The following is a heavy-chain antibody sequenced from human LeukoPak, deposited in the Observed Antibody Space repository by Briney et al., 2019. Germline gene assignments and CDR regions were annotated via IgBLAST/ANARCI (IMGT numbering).Heavy chain of an antibody. J-gene: IGHJ5*02. Sequence: ASVKVSRKASGYTFTSYYMHWVRQAPGQGLEWMGIINPSGGSTSYAQKFQGRVTMTRDTSTSTVYMELSSLRSEDTAVYYRARPSDVYTGWFDPWGQGTLVTDSS. D-gene: IGHD2-2*02. CDR2: INPSGGST. V-gene: IGHV1-46*01. CDR3: ARPSDVYTGWFDP. CDR1: GYTFTSYY.